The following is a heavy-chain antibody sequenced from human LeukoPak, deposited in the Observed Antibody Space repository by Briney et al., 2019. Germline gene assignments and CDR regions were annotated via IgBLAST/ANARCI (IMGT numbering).Heavy chain of an antibody. J-gene: IGHJ4*02. Sequence: GGSLRLSCAASGFTFSDYYMSWIRQAPGKGLEWVSYISSSGSTIYYADSVKGRFTISRDNAKNSLYLQMNSLRAEDTAVYYCARNTWIQLWLAFDYWGQGTLVTVSS. V-gene: IGHV3-11*04. CDR2: ISSSGSTI. D-gene: IGHD5-18*01. CDR1: GFTFSDYY. CDR3: ARNTWIQLWLAFDY.